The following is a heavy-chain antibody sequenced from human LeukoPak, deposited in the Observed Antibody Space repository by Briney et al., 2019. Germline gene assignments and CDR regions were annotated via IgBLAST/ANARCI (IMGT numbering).Heavy chain of an antibody. J-gene: IGHJ2*01. V-gene: IGHV4-59*01. CDR1: GGSISSYY. D-gene: IGHD4-23*01. Sequence: PSETLSLTCAVYGGSISSYYWSWIRQPPGKGLEWIGYIYYRGSTNYNPSLKSRVTISVDTSKNQFSLKLSSVAAADTAVYYCARDWQDYGGNSVWYFGLWGRGTLVTVSS. CDR3: ARDWQDYGGNSVWYFGL. CDR2: IYYRGST.